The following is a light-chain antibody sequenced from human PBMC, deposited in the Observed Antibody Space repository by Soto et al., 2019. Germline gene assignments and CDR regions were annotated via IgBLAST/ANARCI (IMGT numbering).Light chain of an antibody. Sequence: QSALTQPASVSGSPGQSITISCTGTDSDVGSYNLVSWYQQHPDKAPQLIIYEGIKRPSGVSNRFSGSKSGNTASLTISGLQAEDEADYYCSSYAGSSTYVFGSGTKLTVL. CDR1: DSDVGSYNL. CDR2: EGI. J-gene: IGLJ1*01. V-gene: IGLV2-23*01. CDR3: SSYAGSSTYV.